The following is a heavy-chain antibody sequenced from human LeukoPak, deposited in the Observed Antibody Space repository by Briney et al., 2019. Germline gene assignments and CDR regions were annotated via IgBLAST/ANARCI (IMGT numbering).Heavy chain of an antibody. V-gene: IGHV3-21*01. J-gene: IGHJ4*02. D-gene: IGHD2-2*01. CDR2: ISSSSSYI. CDR1: GFTFSSYS. Sequence: GGSLRLSCAASGFTFSSYSMNWVRQAPGMGLEWVSSISSSSSYIYYADSVKGRFTISRDNAKNSLYLQMNSLRAEDTAVYYCASSHDDLLVVPAAMTYWGQGTLVTVSS. CDR3: ASSHDDLLVVPAAMTY.